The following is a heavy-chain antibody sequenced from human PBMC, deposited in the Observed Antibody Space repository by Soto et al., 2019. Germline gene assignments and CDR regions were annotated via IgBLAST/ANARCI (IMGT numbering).Heavy chain of an antibody. CDR3: VKGNQLLRYYFEF. CDR2: ITSDGDST. J-gene: IGHJ4*01. Sequence: GGSLRLSCSVSGFTFSKYAMHWVREAPGKGLEYVSGITSDGDSTWHADSVKDRFTISRDNSKNTLFLQMSSLRVEDTAIYFCVKGNQLLRYYFEFWGPGTLVTVSS. V-gene: IGHV3-64D*06. D-gene: IGHD2-15*01. CDR1: GFTFSKYA.